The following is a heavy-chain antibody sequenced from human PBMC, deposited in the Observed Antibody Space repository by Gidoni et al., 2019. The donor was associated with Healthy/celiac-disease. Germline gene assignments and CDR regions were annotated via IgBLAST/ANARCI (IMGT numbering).Heavy chain of an antibody. V-gene: IGHV3-7*01. Sequence: EVQLVESGGGLVQPGGSLRLSCAASGFTFSSDWMSWVRQAPGKGLEWVANIKQDGSEKYYVDSVKGRFTISRDNAKNSLYLQMNSLRAEDTAVYYCARDLNFWSGYLYGMDVWGQGTTVTVSS. CDR1: GFTFSSDW. CDR3: ARDLNFWSGYLYGMDV. J-gene: IGHJ6*02. D-gene: IGHD3-3*01. CDR2: IKQDGSEK.